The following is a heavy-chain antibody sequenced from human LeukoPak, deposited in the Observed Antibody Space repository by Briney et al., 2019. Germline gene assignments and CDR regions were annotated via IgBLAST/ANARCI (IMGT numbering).Heavy chain of an antibody. CDR1: RFTFSSYA. Sequence: PGGSLRLSCAASRFTFSSYAMHWVRQAPGKGLEWVAVISYDGSNKYYADSVKGRFTISRDNSKNTLYLQMNSLRAEDTAVYYCAKSPKAWGSYRSHTTHFDYWGQGTLVTVSS. CDR2: ISYDGSNK. CDR3: AKSPKAWGSYRSHTTHFDY. V-gene: IGHV3-30-3*02. D-gene: IGHD3-16*02. J-gene: IGHJ4*02.